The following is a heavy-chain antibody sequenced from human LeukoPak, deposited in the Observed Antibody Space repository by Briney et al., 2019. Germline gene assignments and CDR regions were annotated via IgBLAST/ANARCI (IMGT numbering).Heavy chain of an antibody. D-gene: IGHD3-10*01. J-gene: IGHJ4*02. CDR3: ARDSANIILLWFGESTFDY. Sequence: PGRSLKLSCAASGFTFSGYAMHWVRQAPGKGLEWVAVISSDGSNKYYADSVKGRFTISRDNSKNTLYLQMNSLRAEDTAVYYCARDSANIILLWFGESTFDYWGQGTLVTVSS. CDR1: GFTFSGYA. CDR2: ISSDGSNK. V-gene: IGHV3-30*19.